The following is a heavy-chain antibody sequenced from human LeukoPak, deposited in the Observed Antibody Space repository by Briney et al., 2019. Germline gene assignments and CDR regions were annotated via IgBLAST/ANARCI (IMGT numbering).Heavy chain of an antibody. D-gene: IGHD3-10*01. Sequence: GGSLRLSCAASGFTFSSYWMSWVRQAPGKGPEWVSAINTGGGTNYPDSVKGRFTVSRDNSKSALYLQMDSLRAEDTAVYYCARVRGTIGGYFDNWGQGTLVTVSS. J-gene: IGHJ4*02. CDR3: ARVRGTIGGYFDN. V-gene: IGHV3-23*01. CDR1: GFTFSSYW. CDR2: INTGGGT.